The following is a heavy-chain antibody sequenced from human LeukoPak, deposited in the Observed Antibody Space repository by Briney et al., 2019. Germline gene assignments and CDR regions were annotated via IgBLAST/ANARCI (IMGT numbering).Heavy chain of an antibody. Sequence: SQTLSLTCTVSGGSISSGSYYWSWIRQPPGKSLEWIGYISNSGNTYYNPSLESRVTISVDTSKNQFSLKLSSVTAADTAVYYCARAFYNTFDYWGQGTLVTVSS. CDR2: ISNSGNT. J-gene: IGHJ4*02. CDR3: ARAFYNTFDY. D-gene: IGHD5-24*01. V-gene: IGHV4-30-4*01. CDR1: GGSISSGSYY.